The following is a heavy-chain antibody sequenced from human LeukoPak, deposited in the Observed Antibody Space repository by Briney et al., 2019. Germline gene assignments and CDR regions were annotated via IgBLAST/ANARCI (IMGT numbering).Heavy chain of an antibody. CDR2: IYSDGST. J-gene: IGHJ4*02. Sequence: GGSLRLSCAASGFTVSSNFMSWVRQAPGKGLEWVSVIYSDGSTYYADSVRGRFAISRHNSKNTVYLQMNSLRADDTAVYYCARAGEYSSGLLDYWGQGTPVTVSS. CDR3: ARAGEYSSGLLDY. CDR1: GFTVSSNF. V-gene: IGHV3-53*04. D-gene: IGHD3-22*01.